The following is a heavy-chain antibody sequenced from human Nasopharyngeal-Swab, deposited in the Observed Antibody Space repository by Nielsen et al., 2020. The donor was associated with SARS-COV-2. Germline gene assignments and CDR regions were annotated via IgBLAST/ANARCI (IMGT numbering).Heavy chain of an antibody. CDR2: IYYSGST. CDR3: ASPDESGY. D-gene: IGHD1-14*01. V-gene: IGHV4-39*01. CDR1: GGSIGSSSYY. Sequence: SETLSLTCTVSGGSIGSSSYYWGWIRQPPGKGLEWIGSIYYSGSTYYNPSLKSRVTISVDTSKNQFSLKLSSVTAADTAVYYCASPDESGYWGQGTLVTVSS. J-gene: IGHJ4*02.